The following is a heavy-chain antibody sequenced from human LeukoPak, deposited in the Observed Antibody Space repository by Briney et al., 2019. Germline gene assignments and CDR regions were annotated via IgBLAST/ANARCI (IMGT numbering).Heavy chain of an antibody. D-gene: IGHD5-18*01. J-gene: IGHJ4*02. CDR2: IRYDGSNK. Sequence: GGSLRLSCAASGFTFSSYGMHWVRQAPGEGLEWVAFIRYDGSNKYYADSVKDRFTISRDNSKNTLYLQMNSLRAEDTAVYYCAKDWADVDTAMVDYWGQGTLVTVSS. V-gene: IGHV3-30*02. CDR3: AKDWADVDTAMVDY. CDR1: GFTFSSYG.